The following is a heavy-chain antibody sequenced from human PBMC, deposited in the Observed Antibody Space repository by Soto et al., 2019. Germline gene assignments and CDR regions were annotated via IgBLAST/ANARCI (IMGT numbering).Heavy chain of an antibody. D-gene: IGHD2-8*01. CDR3: ARRNRYCTNGVCYRWGYYYHGMDV. V-gene: IGHV3-7*01. J-gene: IGHJ6*02. CDR2: IKQDGSEK. Sequence: GGSLRLSCAASGFTFSSYWMSWVRQAPGKGLEWVANIKQDGSEKYYVDSVKGRFTISRDNAKNSLYLQMNSLRAEDTAVYYCARRNRYCTNGVCYRWGYYYHGMDVWGQGTTVTVSS. CDR1: GFTFSSYW.